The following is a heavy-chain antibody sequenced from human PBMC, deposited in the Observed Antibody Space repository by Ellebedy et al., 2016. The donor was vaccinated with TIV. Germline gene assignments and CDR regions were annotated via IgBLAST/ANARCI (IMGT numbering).Heavy chain of an antibody. CDR1: GYSISSEYY. V-gene: IGHV4-38-2*02. Sequence: MPSETLSLTCTVSGYSISSEYYWGWIRQPPGKGLEWIGNIHHSGNTYFNPSLKSRVTISVDTSKNQFSLKLISVTAADTAVYHGARVRYCSGTSCYPGYYYFMDVWGKGTTVTVSS. CDR2: IHHSGNT. J-gene: IGHJ6*03. CDR3: ARVRYCSGTSCYPGYYYFMDV. D-gene: IGHD2-2*01.